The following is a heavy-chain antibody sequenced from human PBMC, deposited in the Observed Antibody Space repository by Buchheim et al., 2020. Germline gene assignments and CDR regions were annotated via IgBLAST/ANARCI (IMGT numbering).Heavy chain of an antibody. CDR1: GGSFSGYY. CDR2: INHSGST. J-gene: IGHJ6*03. CDR3: ARGDGIVGATIGRRTGYYYMDV. V-gene: IGHV4-34*01. D-gene: IGHD1-26*01. Sequence: QVQLQQWGAGLLKPSETLSLTCAVYGGSFSGYYWSWIRQPPGKGLEWIGEINHSGSTNYNPSLKSRVTISVDTSKNQFSLKLSSVTAADTAVYYCARGDGIVGATIGRRTGYYYMDVWGKGTT.